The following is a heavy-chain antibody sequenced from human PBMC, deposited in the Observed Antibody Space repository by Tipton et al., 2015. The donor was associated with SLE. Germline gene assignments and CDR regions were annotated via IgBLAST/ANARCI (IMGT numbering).Heavy chain of an antibody. CDR2: IYHSGST. J-gene: IGHJ6*03. CDR3: ARGVAGYFYYCYMDV. V-gene: IGHV4-39*07. CDR1: GGSISTSDFY. Sequence: TLSLTCTVSGGSISTSDFYWGWIRQPPGKGLGWIGSIYHSGSTYYNPSLKSRVTISVDTSKNQFSLKLSSVTAADTAVYYCARGVAGYFYYCYMDVWGKGTTVTISS.